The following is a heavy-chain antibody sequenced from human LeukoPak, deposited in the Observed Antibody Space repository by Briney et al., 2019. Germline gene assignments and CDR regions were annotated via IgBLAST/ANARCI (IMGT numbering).Heavy chain of an antibody. CDR3: ARGSYYDSSGYYYGYYFDY. CDR1: GGSISSSNW. J-gene: IGHJ4*02. CDR2: IYHSGST. V-gene: IGHV4-4*02. Sequence: TSETLSLTCAVSGGSISSSNWWSWIRQPPGKGLEWIGEIYHSGSTYYNPSLKSRVTISVDTSKNQFSLKLSSVTAADTAVYYCARGSYYDSSGYYYGYYFDYWGQGTLVTVSS. D-gene: IGHD3-22*01.